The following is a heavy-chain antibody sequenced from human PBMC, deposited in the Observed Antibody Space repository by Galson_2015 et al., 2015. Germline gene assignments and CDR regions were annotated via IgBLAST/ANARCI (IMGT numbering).Heavy chain of an antibody. CDR3: AKDVALRVSYYVVSHVRYFDY. V-gene: IGHV3-23*01. CDR1: GFTFSSYA. CDR2: ISGSGGST. Sequence: SLRLSCAASGFTFSSYAMSWVRQAPGKGLEWVSAISGSGGSTYYADSVKGRFTISRDNSKNTLYLQMNSLRAEDTAVYYCAKDVALRVSYYVVSHVRYFDYWGQGTLVTVSS. J-gene: IGHJ4*02. D-gene: IGHD1-26*01.